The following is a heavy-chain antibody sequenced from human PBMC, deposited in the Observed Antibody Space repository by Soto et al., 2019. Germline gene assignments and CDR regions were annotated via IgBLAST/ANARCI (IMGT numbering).Heavy chain of an antibody. V-gene: IGHV3-48*03. D-gene: IGHD2-2*01. Sequence: EVQLVESGGNLVQPGGSLRLSCAASGFTFSNFEMHWVRQAPGKGLEWVSYINTAGSTKYYAESVKGRFTISRDNATNSLFLQMNSLRAEDTAVYYCARADCSKPNCVTAYYSYGLDVWGQGNTVTVSS. J-gene: IGHJ6*02. CDR2: INTAGSTK. CDR1: GFTFSNFE. CDR3: ARADCSKPNCVTAYYSYGLDV.